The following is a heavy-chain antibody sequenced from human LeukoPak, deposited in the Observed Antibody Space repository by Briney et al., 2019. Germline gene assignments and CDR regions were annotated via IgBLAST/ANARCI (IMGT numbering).Heavy chain of an antibody. Sequence: PGGSLRLSCATSGFTFTNYAMNWVRQAPGRGLEWVSAVTGPGDTTYYADSVKGRFFMSREDSKTTVYLQMNSLRAEDTAVYYCAKGFDTSGSYPYYSDYWGQGTLVTVSS. CDR1: GFTFTNYA. V-gene: IGHV3-23*01. J-gene: IGHJ4*02. CDR2: VTGPGDTT. CDR3: AKGFDTSGSYPYYSDY. D-gene: IGHD3-22*01.